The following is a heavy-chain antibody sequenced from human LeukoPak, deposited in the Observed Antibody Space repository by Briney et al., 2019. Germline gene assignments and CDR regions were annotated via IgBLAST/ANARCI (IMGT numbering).Heavy chain of an antibody. CDR1: GFTLSSYW. CDR2: INSDRSSA. CDR3: ARSSPYSTSWYSG. V-gene: IGHV3-74*01. J-gene: IGHJ4*02. D-gene: IGHD6-13*01. Sequence: GGSLRLSCAASGFTLSSYWMHWVRQAPGKGLVWVSRINSDRSSANYADSVKGRFTISRDNAKNTLYLQMNSLRAEDTAVYYCARSSPYSTSWYSGWGQGTLVTVSS.